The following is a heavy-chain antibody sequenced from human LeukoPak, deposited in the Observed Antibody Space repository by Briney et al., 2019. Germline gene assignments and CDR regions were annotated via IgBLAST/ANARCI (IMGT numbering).Heavy chain of an antibody. Sequence: GGSLRLSCAASGFTFSSYVIPWVRQAPGKRLYWVSDLSYDGINIYYAYSVKGRFTISRDNSKITLYLQMNSLRAEDTAVYYRARVRKGSRGVDSLYYYYGMDVWGQGTTDTVSS. J-gene: IGHJ6*02. CDR1: GFTFSSYV. V-gene: IGHV3-30*04. CDR3: ARVRKGSRGVDSLYYYYGMDV. D-gene: IGHD2-15*01. CDR2: LSYDGINI.